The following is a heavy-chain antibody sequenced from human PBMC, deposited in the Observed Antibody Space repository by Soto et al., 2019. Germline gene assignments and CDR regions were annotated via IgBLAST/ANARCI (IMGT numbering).Heavy chain of an antibody. CDR1: GFTFSGSA. J-gene: IGHJ6*02. V-gene: IGHV3-73*02. D-gene: IGHD2-8*01. CDR3: TSPANGRDGYNVDNYYYYGMDV. Sequence: EVQLVESGGGLVQPGGSLKLSCAASGFTFSGSAMHWVRQASGKGLEWVGRIRSKANSYATAYAASVKGRFTISRDDSKNTAYLQMNSLKTEDTAVYYCTSPANGRDGYNVDNYYYYGMDVWGQGTTVTVSS. CDR2: IRSKANSYAT.